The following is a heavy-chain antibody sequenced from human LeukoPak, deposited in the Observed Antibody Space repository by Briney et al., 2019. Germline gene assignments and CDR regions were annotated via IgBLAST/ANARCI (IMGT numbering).Heavy chain of an antibody. D-gene: IGHD6-19*01. Sequence: GGSLRLSCAASGFTFDDYAMHWVRQAPGKGLEWLSIISWNSGYIGYADSVKGRFTTTRGNAKNSLYLQMDSLRAEDTAFYYCAKVRGTYSSGFFFDYWGQGTLVTVSS. V-gene: IGHV3-9*01. CDR2: ISWNSGYI. J-gene: IGHJ4*02. CDR1: GFTFDDYA. CDR3: AKVRGTYSSGFFFDY.